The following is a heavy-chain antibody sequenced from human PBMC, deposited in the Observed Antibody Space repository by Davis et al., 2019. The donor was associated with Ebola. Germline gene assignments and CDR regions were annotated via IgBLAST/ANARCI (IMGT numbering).Heavy chain of an antibody. CDR3: ARGVVVTAIPGY. Sequence: SETLSLTCTVSGGSISSSSYYWDWIRQPPGKGLEWIGSVYYTGGTYYNPSLESRVTISVDTSRNQFSLNLNSVTAADTAVYYCARGVVVTAIPGYWGQGTLVTVSS. D-gene: IGHD2-21*02. CDR2: VYYTGGT. J-gene: IGHJ4*02. CDR1: GGSISSSSYY. V-gene: IGHV4-39*01.